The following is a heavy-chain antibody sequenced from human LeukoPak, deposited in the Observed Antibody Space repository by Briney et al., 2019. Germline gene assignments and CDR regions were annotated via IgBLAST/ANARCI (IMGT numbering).Heavy chain of an antibody. J-gene: IGHJ4*02. CDR3: ARSGDYVWGSYRPDPYYFDY. CDR2: INHSGST. CDR1: GGSFSDYY. Sequence: PSETLSLTCAVYGGSFSDYYWNWIRQPPGKGLEWIGEINHSGSTNYNPSLKSRVTISVDTSKNQFSLKLSSVTAADTAVYYCARSGDYVWGSYRPDPYYFDYWGQGTLVTVSS. D-gene: IGHD3-16*02. V-gene: IGHV4-34*01.